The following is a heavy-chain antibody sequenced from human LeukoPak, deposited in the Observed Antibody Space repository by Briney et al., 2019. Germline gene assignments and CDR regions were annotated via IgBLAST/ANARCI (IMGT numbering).Heavy chain of an antibody. CDR3: ARTLKTAGTSDAFDI. Sequence: SETLSLTCTVSGGSISSSSYYWGWIRQPPGKGLEWIGSIYYSGITYYNPSLKSRVTISVDTSKNQFSLKLSSVTAADTAVYYCARTLKTAGTSDAFDIWGQGTMVTVSS. D-gene: IGHD6-13*01. CDR1: GGSISSSSYY. CDR2: IYYSGIT. J-gene: IGHJ3*02. V-gene: IGHV4-39*01.